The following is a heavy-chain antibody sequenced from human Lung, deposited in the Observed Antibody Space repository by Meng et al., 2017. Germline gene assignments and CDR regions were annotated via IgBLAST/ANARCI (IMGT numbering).Heavy chain of an antibody. CDR1: GFTFSSYD. V-gene: IGHV3-48*03. J-gene: IGHJ3*02. CDR2: ISRSSGTI. Sequence: GESLKISCVASGFTFSSYDMSWVRQAPGKGLEWVSYISRSSGTIYYANSVRGRFTISRDNAKNSLPLQMNSLRAEDTAVYYCARGQSGSYYIRAFDIWGQGTMVTVSS. D-gene: IGHD1-26*01. CDR3: ARGQSGSYYIRAFDI.